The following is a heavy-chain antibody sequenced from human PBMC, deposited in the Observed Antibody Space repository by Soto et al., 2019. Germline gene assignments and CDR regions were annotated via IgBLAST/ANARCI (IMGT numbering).Heavy chain of an antibody. CDR1: GYTFTSYC. Sequence: ASVKASYKASGYTFTSYCISWVRQAPGQGLEWMGWISAYNGNTNYAQKLQGRVTMTTDTSTSTAYMELRSLRSDDTAVYYCARDGYCSSTSCPTNWFDPWGQGTLVTVSS. V-gene: IGHV1-18*01. CDR2: ISAYNGNT. D-gene: IGHD2-2*03. CDR3: ARDGYCSSTSCPTNWFDP. J-gene: IGHJ5*02.